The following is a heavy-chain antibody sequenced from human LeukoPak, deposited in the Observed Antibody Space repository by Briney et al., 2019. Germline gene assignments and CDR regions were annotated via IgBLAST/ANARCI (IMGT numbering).Heavy chain of an antibody. D-gene: IGHD2-2*01. J-gene: IGHJ5*02. Sequence: EASVKVSCKASGYTFTSYYMHWVRQAPGQGLEWMGIINPSGGSTSYAQKFQGRVTMTRDMSTSTVYMELSSLRSEDTAVYYCARSPNIVVVPAPKVGENWFDPWGQGTVVTVSS. CDR1: GYTFTSYY. CDR3: ARSPNIVVVPAPKVGENWFDP. CDR2: INPSGGST. V-gene: IGHV1-46*01.